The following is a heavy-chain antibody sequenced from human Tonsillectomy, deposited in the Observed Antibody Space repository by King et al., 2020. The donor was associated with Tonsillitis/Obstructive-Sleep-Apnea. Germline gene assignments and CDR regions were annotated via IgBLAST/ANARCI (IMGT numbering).Heavy chain of an antibody. V-gene: IGHV1-18*01. CDR2: ISVYNGNT. D-gene: IGHD3-3*01. J-gene: IGHJ6*03. CDR1: GYTFSSYG. Sequence: VQLVESGAEVKKPGASVKVSCKASGYTFSSYGITWVRQAPGQGLEWMGWISVYNGNTNYAQNLQGRVTMTTEKSTRTAYMELRSLRSDDKAVYYCAWSPRADYDFWSGFYSYYYYMDVWGKGTTVTVSS. CDR3: AWSPRADYDFWSGFYSYYYYMDV.